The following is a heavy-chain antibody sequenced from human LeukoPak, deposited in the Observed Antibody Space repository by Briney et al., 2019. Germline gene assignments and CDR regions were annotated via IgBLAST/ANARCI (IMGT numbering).Heavy chain of an antibody. CDR2: INRVDGIR. CDR1: GDTFNIHY. D-gene: IGHD4-17*01. J-gene: IGHJ4*02. CDR3: ASEKNYGDKYFDS. Sequence: ASVKVSCKASGDTFNIHYFHWIRQAPGQGLEWMGIINRVDGIRGNAQTFQGRLMLTKDTSTSTAYMGLSSLRSEDTAIYYCASEKNYGDKYFDSWGQGTVVTVSS. V-gene: IGHV1-46*02.